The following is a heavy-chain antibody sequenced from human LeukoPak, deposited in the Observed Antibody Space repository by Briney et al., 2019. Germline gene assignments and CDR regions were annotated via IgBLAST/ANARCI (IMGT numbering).Heavy chain of an antibody. D-gene: IGHD2-8*01. CDR1: GGSISSTSYY. J-gene: IGHJ5*02. CDR2: IYYSGST. CDR3: ARDGRNCTNDYCYTYFDP. V-gene: IGHV4-39*07. Sequence: PSETLSLTCTVSGGSISSTSYYWGWIRQPPGKGLEWIGSIYYSGSTYYNPSLKSRVTISVDTSKNQFSLQLNSVTASDTAIYYCARDGRNCTNDYCYTYFDPWGPGILVTVSS.